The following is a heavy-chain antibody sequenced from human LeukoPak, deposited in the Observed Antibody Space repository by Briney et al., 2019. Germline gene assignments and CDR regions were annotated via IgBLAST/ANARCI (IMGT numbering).Heavy chain of an antibody. J-gene: IGHJ5*02. CDR3: TRNYKRGWFDP. Sequence: KASETLSLTCTVSGDSISSGSYYWSWIRQPAGKGLEWIGRIYTSGTTNYNPSLESRVTISLDTSKNQFSLKLTSVTAADTAVYYCTRNYKRGWFDPWGQGTLVTVSS. D-gene: IGHD3-10*01. CDR2: IYTSGTT. CDR1: GDSISSGSYY. V-gene: IGHV4-61*02.